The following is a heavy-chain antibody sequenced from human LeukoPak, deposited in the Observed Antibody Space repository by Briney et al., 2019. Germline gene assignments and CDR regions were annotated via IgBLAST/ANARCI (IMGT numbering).Heavy chain of an antibody. D-gene: IGHD1-26*01. CDR2: TKNKINSYTT. Sequence: GGSLRLSCAASGFIFSDHYMDWVRQAPGKGLEWVGRTKNKINSYTTIYAASVKGRFTISRDDSKNFLYLQMNSLRAEDTAVYYCARDPWELPFDYWGQGTLVTVSS. J-gene: IGHJ4*02. CDR1: GFIFSDHY. V-gene: IGHV3-72*01. CDR3: ARDPWELPFDY.